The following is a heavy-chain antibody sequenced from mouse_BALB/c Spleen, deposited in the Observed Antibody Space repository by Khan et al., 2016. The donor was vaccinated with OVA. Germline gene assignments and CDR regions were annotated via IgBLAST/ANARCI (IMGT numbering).Heavy chain of an antibody. CDR3: ARELRLGSFAY. V-gene: IGHV2-6-7*01. J-gene: IGHJ3*01. Sequence: QVQLKQSGPGLVAPSQSLSITCTVSGFSLTGYGVNWVRQPPGKGLEWLGMIWGDGSTDYNSALKSRLSISKDNSKSQVFLKMNSLQTDDTARYYCARELRLGSFAYWGQGTLVTVSA. D-gene: IGHD1-2*01. CDR2: IWGDGST. CDR1: GFSLTGYG.